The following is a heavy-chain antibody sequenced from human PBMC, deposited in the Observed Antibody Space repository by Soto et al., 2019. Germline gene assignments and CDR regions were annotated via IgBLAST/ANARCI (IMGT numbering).Heavy chain of an antibody. CDR1: GGSISNGGYY. CDR2: LYYSGTN. CDR3: ARGPTN. V-gene: IGHV4-31*03. Sequence: QVQLQESGPGLVKPSQTLSLTCTVSGGSISNGGYYWSVIRQHPGNGLEWIGYLYYSGTNYYNPSLKRRVTISVDTAKTQFSLKLSSVTAADTAVYYCARGPTNWCQGTLVTVSS. J-gene: IGHJ4*02. D-gene: IGHD5-12*01.